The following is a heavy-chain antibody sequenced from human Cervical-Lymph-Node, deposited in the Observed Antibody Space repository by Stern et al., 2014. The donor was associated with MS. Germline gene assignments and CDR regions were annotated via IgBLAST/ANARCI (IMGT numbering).Heavy chain of an antibody. D-gene: IGHD6-13*01. CDR2: IFTVFGTP. J-gene: IGHJ5*02. CDR3: ALSSETSDRWYSLGYDL. V-gene: IGHV1-69*01. Sequence: QMQLVQSGAEVTKPGSSVKVSCKASGGTFSKIPSSWVRQAPGQGIEWMGGIFTVFGTPSYAQEFRGRVTITADVSTSTVYMELSSLRSDDTAVYYCALSSETSDRWYSLGYDLWGQGTLVTVSS. CDR1: GGTFSKIP.